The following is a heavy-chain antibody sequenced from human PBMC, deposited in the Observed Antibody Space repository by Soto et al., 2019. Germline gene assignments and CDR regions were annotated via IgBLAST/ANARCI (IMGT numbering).Heavy chain of an antibody. V-gene: IGHV3-30-3*01. Sequence: AGSLSLSCVVSGWTFSGYSLRWVRQAPGKGLEWVALISSDSTATYYADSVKGRFTISRDPTNHTPYLQMNSLRSEDTAVYYCARDFDFSRYNEICGSGFDVWGPGTPVTVSS. CDR3: ARDFDFSRYNEICGSGFDV. J-gene: IGHJ4*02. D-gene: IGHD2-21*01. CDR1: GWTFSGYS. CDR2: ISSDSTAT.